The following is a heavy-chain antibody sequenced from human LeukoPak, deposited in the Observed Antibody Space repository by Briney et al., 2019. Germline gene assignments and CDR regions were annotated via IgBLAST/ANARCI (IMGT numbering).Heavy chain of an antibody. CDR2: IRPNSGDT. CDR3: ARGRKTYHYDTSGPSDY. D-gene: IGHD3-22*01. J-gene: IGHJ4*02. Sequence: EASVKVSCKASGYTFTDYYIQWMRQAPGQGLEWMGWIRPNSGDTSYAQNFQGRVTMTRDTSIITGYMELSRLTSDDTAVYYCARGRKTYHYDTSGPSDYWGQGTLVTVSS. CDR1: GYTFTDYY. V-gene: IGHV1-2*02.